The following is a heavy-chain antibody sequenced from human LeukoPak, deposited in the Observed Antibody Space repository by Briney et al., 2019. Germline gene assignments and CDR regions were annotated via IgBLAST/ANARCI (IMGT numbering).Heavy chain of an antibody. CDR1: GYTFTGYY. CDR2: INPNSGGT. CDR3: AGDHARSGSYPDAFDI. Sequence: ASVKVSCKASGYTFTGYYMHWVRQAPGQGLEWMGWINPNSGGTNYAQKFQGRVTMTRDTSISTAYMELSRLRSDDTAVYYCAGDHARSGSYPDAFDIWGQGTMVTVS. J-gene: IGHJ3*02. D-gene: IGHD1-26*01. V-gene: IGHV1-2*02.